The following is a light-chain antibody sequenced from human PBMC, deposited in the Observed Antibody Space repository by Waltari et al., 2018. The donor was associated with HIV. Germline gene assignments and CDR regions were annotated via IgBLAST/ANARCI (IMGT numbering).Light chain of an antibody. CDR1: GSNIGAGYD. CDR2: DNT. V-gene: IGLV1-40*01. CDR3: QSYDSSLRGV. J-gene: IGLJ3*02. Sequence: QSVLTQPPSVSGAPGQRVTISCSGSGSNIGAGYDVHWYQQLPGSAPKLLIYDNTKRPSGVPDRFSGSKSGPSASLAITGRQAEEEADYYCQSYDSSLRGVFGGGTKLTVL.